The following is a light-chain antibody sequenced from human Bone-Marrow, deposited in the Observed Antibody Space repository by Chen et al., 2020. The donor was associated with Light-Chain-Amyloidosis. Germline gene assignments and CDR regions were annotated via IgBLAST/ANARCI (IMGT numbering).Light chain of an antibody. CDR2: EIN. Sequence: QSALTQPASVSGSPEQSITISCTGTSNDIGGFNYVSLLQPKPGTAPQVLIYEINNRPSGVSHPFSGSKAGNTASLTISGLQAEDEAEYYCSSFRSGTAYWVFGGGTKVTVV. J-gene: IGLJ3*02. V-gene: IGLV2-14*03. CDR1: SNDIGGFNY. CDR3: SSFRSGTAYWV.